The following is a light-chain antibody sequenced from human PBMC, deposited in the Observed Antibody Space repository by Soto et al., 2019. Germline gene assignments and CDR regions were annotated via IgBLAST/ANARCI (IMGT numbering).Light chain of an antibody. CDR3: QQLIT. V-gene: IGKV1-33*01. Sequence: DIQMTQSPSSLSASVGDRVTITCQASQNINNYLNWYQQKPGRAPKLLIYDASNLEAGVPSRFRGSGSGTEFTLTISSLQPEDFATYYCQQLITFGQGTRLEIK. J-gene: IGKJ5*01. CDR2: DAS. CDR1: QNINNY.